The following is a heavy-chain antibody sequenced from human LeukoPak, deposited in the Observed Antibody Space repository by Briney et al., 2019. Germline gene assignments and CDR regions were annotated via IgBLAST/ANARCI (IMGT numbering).Heavy chain of an antibody. CDR2: ISSNGGST. Sequence: QTGGSLRLSCAASGFTFSSYAMHWVRQAPGKGLEYVSAISSNGGSTYYANSVKGRFTISRDNSKNTLYLQMGSLRAEDMAVYYCARHGHYDFWSGYSLDYWGQGTLVTVSP. J-gene: IGHJ4*02. CDR1: GFTFSSYA. CDR3: ARHGHYDFWSGYSLDY. D-gene: IGHD3-3*01. V-gene: IGHV3-64*01.